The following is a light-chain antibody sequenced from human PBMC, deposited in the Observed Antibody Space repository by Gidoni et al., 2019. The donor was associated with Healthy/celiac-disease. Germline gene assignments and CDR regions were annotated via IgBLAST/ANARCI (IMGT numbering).Light chain of an antibody. CDR2: GAS. J-gene: IGKJ1*01. Sequence: DIQMTQSPSSLSASVGDRVTITCRASQSISTYLNWYQQKPRKAPKVLIYGASSLQSGVPSRFSGSGSGTDFTLTISSLQPEDFATYYCQQSYSSPWPFGQGTKVEIK. CDR3: QQSYSSPWP. V-gene: IGKV1-39*01. CDR1: QSISTY.